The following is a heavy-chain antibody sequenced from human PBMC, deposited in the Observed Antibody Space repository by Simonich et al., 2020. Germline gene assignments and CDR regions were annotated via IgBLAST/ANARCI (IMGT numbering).Heavy chain of an antibody. J-gene: IGHJ4*02. CDR2: IFSNDEK. V-gene: IGHV2-26*01. Sequence: QITLKESGPTLVKPTQTLTLTCTFSGFSLSTSGVGVGWIRQPPGKALEWLAHIFSNDEKSYSTALKSRLTISKDTSKSQVVLTMTNMDPVDTATYYCARIAPMDYYDSSGYYYGFDYWGQGTLVTVSS. CDR3: ARIAPMDYYDSSGYYYGFDY. D-gene: IGHD3-22*01. CDR1: GFSLSTSGVG.